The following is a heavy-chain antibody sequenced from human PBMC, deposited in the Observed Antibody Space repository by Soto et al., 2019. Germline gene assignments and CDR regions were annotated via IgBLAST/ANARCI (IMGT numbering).Heavy chain of an antibody. CDR1: GFTFSSDA. CDR2: ISGSGGST. V-gene: IGHV3-23*01. Sequence: QLGVSLRLSCAASGFTFSSDAMSWVRQAPGKGLEWVSAISGSGGSTYYSDSVKGRFTISIDNSKKTLYLQMNSLRAEDTAVYYCAKGLGTSSSGSQGPIHXWGQGPLVTASX. D-gene: IGHD6-19*01. J-gene: IGHJ4*02. CDR3: AKGLGTSSSGSQGPIHX.